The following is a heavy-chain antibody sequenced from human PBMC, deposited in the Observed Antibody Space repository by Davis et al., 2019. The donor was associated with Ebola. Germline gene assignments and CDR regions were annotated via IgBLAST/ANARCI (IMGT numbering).Heavy chain of an antibody. J-gene: IGHJ4*02. CDR3: ASGHNWNYEFDY. D-gene: IGHD1-7*01. V-gene: IGHV3-53*01. Sequence: GESLKISCAASGFTVSSNYMSWVCHAPGKWLEWVSVIYSGGSTYYADSVKGRFTISRDNSKNTLYLQMNSLRAEDTAVYYCASGHNWNYEFDYWGQGTLVTVSS. CDR2: IYSGGST. CDR1: GFTVSSNY.